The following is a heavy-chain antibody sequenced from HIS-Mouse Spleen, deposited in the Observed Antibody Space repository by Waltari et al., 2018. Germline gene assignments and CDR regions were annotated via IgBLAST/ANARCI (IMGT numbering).Heavy chain of an antibody. Sequence: QLQLQESGPGLVKPSETLSLTCTVSGGSISSSSYYWGWIRQPPGTGLEWSGSIYYSASTYYNPSLKSRVTISVDTSKNQFSLKLSSVTAADTAVYYCAREIPYSSSWYDWYFDLWGRGTLVTVSS. CDR3: AREIPYSSSWYDWYFDL. CDR1: GGSISSSSYY. D-gene: IGHD6-13*01. J-gene: IGHJ2*01. V-gene: IGHV4-39*07. CDR2: IYYSAST.